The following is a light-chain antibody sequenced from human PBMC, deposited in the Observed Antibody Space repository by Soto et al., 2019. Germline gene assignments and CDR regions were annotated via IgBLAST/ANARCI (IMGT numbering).Light chain of an antibody. J-gene: IGLJ1*01. V-gene: IGLV2-14*01. Sequence: QSVLTQPASVSGSPGQSITISCTGTSSDVGGYDYVSWYQLHPGKAPKLMVFEVSNLPSGVSYRFSGSKSGNTASLTISGLQAEDEADYFCSSYSISTAYLFGTGTKVTVL. CDR3: SSYSISTAYL. CDR1: SSDVGGYDY. CDR2: EVS.